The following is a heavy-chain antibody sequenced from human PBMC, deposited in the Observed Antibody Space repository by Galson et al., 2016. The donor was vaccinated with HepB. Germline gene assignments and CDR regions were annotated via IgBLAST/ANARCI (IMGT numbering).Heavy chain of an antibody. V-gene: IGHV4-39*07. CDR1: GGSISSSSYY. CDR3: ARALGDHDLTYFEY. Sequence: ETLSLTCTVSGGSISSSSYYWGWIRQPPGKGLEWIGSIYYSGSTYYNPSLKSRLIMSVDTSKNQFSLKLSSVTAADTAVYYCARALGDHDLTYFEYWGQGTLVTVSS. CDR2: IYYSGST. J-gene: IGHJ4*02. D-gene: IGHD3-9*01.